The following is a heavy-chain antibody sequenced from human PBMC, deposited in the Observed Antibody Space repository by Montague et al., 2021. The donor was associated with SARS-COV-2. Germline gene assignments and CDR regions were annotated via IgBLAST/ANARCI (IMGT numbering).Heavy chain of an antibody. V-gene: IGHV3-30*04. Sequence: SLRLSCAASGFYFSYAMHWVRQAPGKGLEWVAFISNDGSNKHYADSVKGRFTISRDNSKSTLYLQVNSLRAEDTAVYYCARESGSFHDGGYFDYWGQGSLVTVSS. CDR3: ARESGSFHDGGYFDY. CDR2: ISNDGSNK. CDR1: GFYFSYA. D-gene: IGHD1-26*01. J-gene: IGHJ4*02.